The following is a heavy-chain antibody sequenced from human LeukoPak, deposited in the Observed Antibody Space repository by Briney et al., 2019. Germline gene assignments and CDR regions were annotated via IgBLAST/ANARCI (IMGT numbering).Heavy chain of an antibody. CDR1: GGSMSDFH. V-gene: IGHV4-59*01. J-gene: IGHJ5*02. CDR3: ARANYYNSGSYLDP. D-gene: IGHD3-10*01. Sequence: PSETLSLTCTVSGGSMSDFHWSWIRQSPGKGLEWIGYVYFNGGTNYNPSLKSRVTISVDTSKNQFSLKLTSVTAADTAVYYCARANYYNSGSYLDPWGQGTLVTVSS. CDR2: VYFNGGT.